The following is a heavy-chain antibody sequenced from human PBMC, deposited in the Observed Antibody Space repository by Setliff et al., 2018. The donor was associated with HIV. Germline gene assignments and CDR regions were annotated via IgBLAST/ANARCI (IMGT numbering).Heavy chain of an antibody. Sequence: PSETLSLTCTVSGGSISSYCWNWIRQSPGRGLEWLGHIYSSGSTNYNPSLKSRVTISVDTSKNQFSLNLSSVTAADTAVYYCARHSPSDYWGQGTLVTVSS. V-gene: IGHV4-59*08. CDR2: IYSSGST. CDR3: ARHSPSDY. CDR1: GGSISSYC. J-gene: IGHJ4*02.